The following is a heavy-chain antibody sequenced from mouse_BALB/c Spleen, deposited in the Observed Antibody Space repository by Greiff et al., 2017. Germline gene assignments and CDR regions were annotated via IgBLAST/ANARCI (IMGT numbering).Heavy chain of an antibody. D-gene: IGHD1-1*01. CDR3: VGRGGSSSYYAMDY. CDR1: GFTFNTYA. V-gene: IGHV10-1*02. CDR2: IRSKSNNYAT. J-gene: IGHJ4*01. Sequence: EVQVVESGGGLVQPKGSLKLSCAASGFTFNTYAMNWVRQAPGKGLEWVARIRSKSNNYATYYADSVKDRFTISRDDSQSMLYLQMNNLKTEDTAMYYCVGRGGSSSYYAMDYWGQGTSVTVSS.